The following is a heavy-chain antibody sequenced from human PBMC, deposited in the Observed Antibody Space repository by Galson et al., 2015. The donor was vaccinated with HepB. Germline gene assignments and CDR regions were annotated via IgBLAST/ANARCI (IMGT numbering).Heavy chain of an antibody. J-gene: IGHJ4*02. V-gene: IGHV3-30*04. CDR2: ISYDGRNK. D-gene: IGHD1-26*01. CDR3: ARDFEYSGSSYSPCPILF. CDR1: GFTFSSYA. Sequence: SLRLSCAASGFTFSSYAMHWVRQAPGKGLEWVAVISYDGRNKNYADSVKGRFTISRDNSKNMLFLQMNSLRAEDTAVYYCARDFEYSGSSYSPCPILFGGQGTLVTVSS.